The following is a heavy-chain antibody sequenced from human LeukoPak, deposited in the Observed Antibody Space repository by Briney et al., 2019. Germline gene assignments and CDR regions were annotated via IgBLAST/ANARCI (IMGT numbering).Heavy chain of an antibody. CDR2: ISGSGGST. V-gene: IGHV3-23*01. Sequence: PGGSLRLSCAASGFTFSSYAMSWVRQAPGKGLEWVSAISGSGGSTYYADSVKGRFTISRDNSKNTLYLQMNSLRAEDTAVCYCAKDGDFEGYYDSSPDDAFDIWGQGTMVTVSS. J-gene: IGHJ3*02. D-gene: IGHD3-22*01. CDR1: GFTFSSYA. CDR3: AKDGDFEGYYDSSPDDAFDI.